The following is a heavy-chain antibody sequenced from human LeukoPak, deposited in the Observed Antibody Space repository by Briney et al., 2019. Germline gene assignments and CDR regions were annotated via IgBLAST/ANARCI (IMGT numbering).Heavy chain of an antibody. J-gene: IGHJ6*03. CDR2: IRSKANSYAT. Sequence: GGSLRLSCAASGFTFSGSAMHWVRQASGKGLEWVGRIRSKANSYATAYAASVKGRFTISRDDSKNTAYLQMNSLKTEDTAVYYCTGQFIAARPVYYYYYMDVWGKGTTVTVSS. D-gene: IGHD6-6*01. CDR1: GFTFSGSA. CDR3: TGQFIAARPVYYYYYMDV. V-gene: IGHV3-73*01.